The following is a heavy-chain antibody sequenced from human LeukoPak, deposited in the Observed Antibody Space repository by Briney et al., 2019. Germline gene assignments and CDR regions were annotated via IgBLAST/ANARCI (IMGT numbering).Heavy chain of an antibody. Sequence: GGSLRLSCAASGFTFSSYSMNWVRQAPGKGLEWVSSISSSSSYIYYADSVKGRFTISRDNAKNSLYLQMNSLKTEDSAVYYCARAGDYYSTGDCWGQGTLVTVSS. D-gene: IGHD3-22*01. V-gene: IGHV3-21*04. CDR3: ARAGDYYSTGDC. CDR1: GFTFSSYS. J-gene: IGHJ4*02. CDR2: ISSSSSYI.